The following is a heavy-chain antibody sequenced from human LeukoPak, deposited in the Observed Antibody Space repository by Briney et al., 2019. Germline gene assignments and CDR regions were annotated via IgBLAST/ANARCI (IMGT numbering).Heavy chain of an antibody. Sequence: GASVTVSCTASGYTFTGYYMHWVRQAPGQGLEWMGWINPNSGGTNYAQKFQGRVTMTRDTSISTAYMELSRLRSDDTAVYYCARVLTGFPGRRATEDYWGQGTLVTVSS. CDR1: GYTFTGYY. CDR2: INPNSGGT. V-gene: IGHV1-2*02. D-gene: IGHD3-9*01. CDR3: ARVLTGFPGRRATEDY. J-gene: IGHJ4*02.